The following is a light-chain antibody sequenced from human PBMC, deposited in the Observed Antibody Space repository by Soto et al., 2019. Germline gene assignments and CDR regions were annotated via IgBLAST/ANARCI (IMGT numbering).Light chain of an antibody. J-gene: IGLJ2*01. V-gene: IGLV2-14*01. CDR3: SSYTSSSTVV. CDR2: DVS. CDR1: SSDIGTYNY. Sequence: QSVLTQPASVSGSPGQSITISCTGTSSDIGTYNYVSWYQQYPGKAPKLMIYDVSNRPSGVSNRFSGSKSGNTASLTISGLRAEDEADYYCSSYTSSSTVVFGGGTQLTVL.